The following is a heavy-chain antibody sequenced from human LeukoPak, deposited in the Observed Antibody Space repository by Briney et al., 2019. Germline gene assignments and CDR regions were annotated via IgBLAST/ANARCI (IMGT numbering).Heavy chain of an antibody. CDR2: INHSGST. CDR1: GGSFSGYY. D-gene: IGHD6-13*01. CDR3: ARSAEQQPAGYFDY. Sequence: PSETLSLTCAVYGGSFSGYYWSWIRQPPGKGLEWIGEINHSGSTTYNPSLKSRVTISVDTSKNQFSLKLSSVTAADTAVYYCARSAEQQPAGYFDYWGQGTLVTVSS. J-gene: IGHJ4*02. V-gene: IGHV4-34*01.